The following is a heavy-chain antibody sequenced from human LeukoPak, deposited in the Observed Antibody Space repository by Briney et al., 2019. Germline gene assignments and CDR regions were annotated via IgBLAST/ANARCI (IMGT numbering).Heavy chain of an antibody. CDR3: ARSPSYTVGWPLDN. CDR2: VSDSGGST. J-gene: IGHJ4*02. CDR1: GFTFSSNA. D-gene: IGHD6-19*01. Sequence: QPGGSLRLSCAASGFTFSSNALSWVRQAPGKGLEWVSSVSDSGGSTSYADSVKGRSTISRENAKNSLYLQMNSLRAGDTAVYYCARSPSYTVGWPLDNWGQGTLVTVSS. V-gene: IGHV3-23*01.